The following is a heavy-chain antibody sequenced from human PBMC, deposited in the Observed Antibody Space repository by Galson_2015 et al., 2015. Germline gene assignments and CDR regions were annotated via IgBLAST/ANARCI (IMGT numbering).Heavy chain of an antibody. Sequence: SLRLSCAASGFTFSTYGVHWVRQAPGKGLEWVAVISYDGNNKYYADSVKGRFTVSKDDSKNTLYLQMNSLRAEDTAVYYCAKGGLRWGTIDYWGQGTLVTVSS. CDR1: GFTFSTYG. CDR2: ISYDGNNK. J-gene: IGHJ4*02. V-gene: IGHV3-30*18. D-gene: IGHD1/OR15-1a*01. CDR3: AKGGLRWGTIDY.